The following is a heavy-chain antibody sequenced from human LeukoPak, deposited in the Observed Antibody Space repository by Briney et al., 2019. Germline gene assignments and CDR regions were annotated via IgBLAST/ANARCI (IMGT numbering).Heavy chain of an antibody. CDR1: GYTLTELS. V-gene: IGHV1-24*01. CDR2: FDPEDGET. Sequence: ASVKVSCKVSGYTLTELSMHWVRQAPGKGLEWMGGFDPEDGETIYAQKFRGRVTMTEDTSTDTAYMELSSLRSEDTAVYYCATLEMATKLLDYWGQGTLVTVSS. D-gene: IGHD5-12*01. J-gene: IGHJ4*02. CDR3: ATLEMATKLLDY.